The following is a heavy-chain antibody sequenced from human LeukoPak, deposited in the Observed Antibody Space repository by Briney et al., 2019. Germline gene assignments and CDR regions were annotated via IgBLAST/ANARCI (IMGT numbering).Heavy chain of an antibody. J-gene: IGHJ4*02. CDR2: ISGRGSSI. Sequence: PGGSLRLSRTASGFTFSRYAMSWVRQAAGKGLEWVSAISGRGSSIYYADSVKGRFAISRDNSKNALYLHMNSLRAEDTAVYYCAKNRITTRVRDGYSIDYWDQGTLVTVSS. V-gene: IGHV3-23*01. D-gene: IGHD5-24*01. CDR3: AKNRITTRVRDGYSIDY. CDR1: GFTFSRYA.